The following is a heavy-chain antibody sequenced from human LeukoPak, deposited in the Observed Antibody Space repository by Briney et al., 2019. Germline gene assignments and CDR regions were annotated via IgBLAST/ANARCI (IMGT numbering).Heavy chain of an antibody. J-gene: IGHJ6*02. CDR1: GGSIRSYY. CDR3: AREPVVVVPAAIYYYYGMDV. V-gene: IGHV4-4*07. Sequence: SETLSLTCTVSGGSIRSYYWSWIRQPAGKGLEWIGRIYTSGSTNYNPSLRSRVTMSVDTSKNQFSLKLSSVTAADTAVYYCAREPVVVVPAAIYYYYGMDVWGQGTTVTVSS. CDR2: IYTSGST. D-gene: IGHD2-2*01.